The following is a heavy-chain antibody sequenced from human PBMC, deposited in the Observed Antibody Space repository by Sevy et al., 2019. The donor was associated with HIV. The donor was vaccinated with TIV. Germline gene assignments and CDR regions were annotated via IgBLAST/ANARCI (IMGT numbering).Heavy chain of an antibody. Sequence: GGSLRLSCAASGFTFSTYTMTWVRQAPGKGLEWVSAIRGSAGSTYYGDSVKGRFTISRDNSKNTLYRQMNGLRVEDTAVYYCAKGDSTFYGMDVWGQGTTVTVSS. D-gene: IGHD6-13*01. CDR1: GFTFSTYT. CDR3: AKGDSTFYGMDV. J-gene: IGHJ6*02. CDR2: IRGSAGST. V-gene: IGHV3-23*01.